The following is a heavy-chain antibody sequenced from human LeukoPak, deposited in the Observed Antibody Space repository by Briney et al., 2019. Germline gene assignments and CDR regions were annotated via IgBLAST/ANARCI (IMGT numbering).Heavy chain of an antibody. Sequence: PGGSLRLSCAASGFTFSSYAMHWVRQAPGKGLDWVAVISDDGRHTYYTDSVKGRFTISRDNSKNTLYLQMNSLRAEDTAVYYCAKVGGAINFDYWGQGTLVTVSS. V-gene: IGHV3-30*04. J-gene: IGHJ4*02. CDR1: GFTFSSYA. D-gene: IGHD3-16*02. CDR2: ISDDGRHT. CDR3: AKVGGAINFDY.